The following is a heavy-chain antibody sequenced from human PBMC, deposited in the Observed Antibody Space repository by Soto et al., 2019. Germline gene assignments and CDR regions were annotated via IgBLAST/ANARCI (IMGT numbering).Heavy chain of an antibody. Sequence: DVQVVESGGGLIQPGGSLRLSCAASGFTVSNNYMSWVRQGPGKGLEWVSTIYRGDSTYYADSVKGRFTISRDNSKNTLSLLMNTLRTEDTAVYYCARDYDYSGGTSGGMDVWGQGTTVTVSS. J-gene: IGHJ6*02. V-gene: IGHV3-53*01. CDR2: IYRGDST. CDR3: ARDYDYSGGTSGGMDV. CDR1: GFTVSNNY. D-gene: IGHD3-22*01.